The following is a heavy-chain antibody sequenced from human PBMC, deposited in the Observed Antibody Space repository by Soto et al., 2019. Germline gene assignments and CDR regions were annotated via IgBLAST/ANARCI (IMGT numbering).Heavy chain of an antibody. Sequence: SETLSLTCTVSGGSISSYYWSWIRQPPGKGLEWIGYIYYSGSTNYNPSLKSRVTISVDTSKNQFSLKLSSVTAADTAVYFCARGPLNGTSLIGDKKLDSWGQGTLVTVSS. CDR1: GGSISSYY. CDR2: IYYSGST. D-gene: IGHD1-20*01. V-gene: IGHV4-59*01. J-gene: IGHJ4*02. CDR3: ARGPLNGTSLIGDKKLDS.